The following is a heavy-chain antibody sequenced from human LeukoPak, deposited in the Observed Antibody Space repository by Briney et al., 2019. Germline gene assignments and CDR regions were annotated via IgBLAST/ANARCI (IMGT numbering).Heavy chain of an antibody. CDR3: ARDRAVTQLWVELDL. CDR1: GLTVTNTY. V-gene: IGHV3-53*05. J-gene: IGHJ5*02. D-gene: IGHD5-18*01. CDR2: IRGDAGT. Sequence: GGSLRLSCTVSGLTVTNTYMDWVRQPPGKGPEWVALIRGDAGTVYADSAKGRFTISTDNSKNMVYLQMNSLRPEDSAVYYCARDRAVTQLWVELDLGAQGTLVSVSS.